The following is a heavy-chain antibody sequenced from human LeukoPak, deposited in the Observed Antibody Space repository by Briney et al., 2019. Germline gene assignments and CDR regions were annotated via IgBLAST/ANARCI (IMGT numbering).Heavy chain of an antibody. CDR3: AKDRHAPGRYCSSTICFPFDP. V-gene: IGHV3-23*01. CDR1: GFTFSSYA. J-gene: IGHJ5*02. D-gene: IGHD2-2*01. Sequence: GGSLRLSCAASGFTFSSYAMSWVRQAPGKGLEWVSGISGSGSSTYYADSVKGRFTISRDNSKSTLYLQMNSLRAEDTAVYYCAKDRHAPGRYCSSTICFPFDPWGQGTLVTVSS. CDR2: ISGSGSST.